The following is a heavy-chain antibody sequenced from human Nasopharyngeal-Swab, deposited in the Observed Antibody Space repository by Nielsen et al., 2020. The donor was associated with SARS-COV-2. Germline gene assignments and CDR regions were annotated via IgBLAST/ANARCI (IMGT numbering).Heavy chain of an antibody. V-gene: IGHV4-61*02. J-gene: IGHJ6*03. Sequence: SETLSLTCSVSGGSISSGSYYWNWIRQPAGKGLEWIGRIYTSGSTDYNPSLRSRVTISVDTSQNQFSLKLSSVTAADTAVYYCATADRSRGVIPAVIVARQYYYYMDVWGKGTTVTVSS. CDR3: ATADRSRGVIPAVIVARQYYYYMDV. D-gene: IGHD2-2*02. CDR1: GGSISSGSYY. CDR2: IYTSGST.